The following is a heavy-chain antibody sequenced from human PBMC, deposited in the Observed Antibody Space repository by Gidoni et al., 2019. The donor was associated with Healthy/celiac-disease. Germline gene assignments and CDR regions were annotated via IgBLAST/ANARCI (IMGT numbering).Heavy chain of an antibody. V-gene: IGHV3-20*01. CDR1: GFNFDDYG. CDR2: INWNGGST. Sequence: EVQLVESGGGVVRPGGSLRLSCAAAGFNFDDYGMSWVRQAPGKGLEWVSGINWNGGSTGYADSVKGRFTISRDNAKNSLYLQMNSLRAEDTALYHCARSDYGDYVGNPFDLWGRGTLVTVSS. D-gene: IGHD4-17*01. CDR3: ARSDYGDYVGNPFDL. J-gene: IGHJ2*01.